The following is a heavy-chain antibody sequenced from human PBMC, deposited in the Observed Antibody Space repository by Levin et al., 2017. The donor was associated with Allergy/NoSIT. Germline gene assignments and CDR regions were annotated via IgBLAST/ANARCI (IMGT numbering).Heavy chain of an antibody. Sequence: SQTLSLTCTVSGGSISSSSYYWGWIRQPPGKGLEWIGSIYYSGSTYYNPSLKSRVTISVDTSKNQFSLKLSSVTAADTAVYYCARPLGYCSGGSCDNWFDPWGQGTLVTVSS. D-gene: IGHD2-15*01. J-gene: IGHJ5*02. CDR3: ARPLGYCSGGSCDNWFDP. CDR2: IYYSGST. CDR1: GGSISSSSYY. V-gene: IGHV4-39*01.